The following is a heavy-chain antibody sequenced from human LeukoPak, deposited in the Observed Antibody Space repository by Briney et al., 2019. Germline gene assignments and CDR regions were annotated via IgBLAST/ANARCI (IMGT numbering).Heavy chain of an antibody. CDR2: IYYSGST. D-gene: IGHD3-22*01. CDR3: AATSSQSSGLFDY. Sequence: PSETLSLTCTVSGGSISSYYWSWIRQPPGKGLEWIGYIYYSGSTNYNPSLKSRVTMSVDTSKNQFSLKLSSVTAADTAVYYCAATSSQSSGLFDYWGQGTLVTVSS. V-gene: IGHV4-59*01. J-gene: IGHJ4*02. CDR1: GGSISSYY.